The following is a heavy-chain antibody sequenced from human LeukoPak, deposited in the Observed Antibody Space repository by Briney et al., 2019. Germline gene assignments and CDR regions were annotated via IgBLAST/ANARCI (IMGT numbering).Heavy chain of an antibody. J-gene: IGHJ6*02. Sequence: GGSLRLSCAASGFTFSSYAMSWVRQAPGEGLEWVSAISGSGGSTYYADSVKGRFTISRDNSKNTLYLQMNSLRAEVTAVYYCAKGVLRYFDWLQGAHNYYYGMDVWGQGTTVTVSS. CDR1: GFTFSSYA. D-gene: IGHD3-9*01. CDR3: AKGVLRYFDWLQGAHNYYYGMDV. CDR2: ISGSGGST. V-gene: IGHV3-23*01.